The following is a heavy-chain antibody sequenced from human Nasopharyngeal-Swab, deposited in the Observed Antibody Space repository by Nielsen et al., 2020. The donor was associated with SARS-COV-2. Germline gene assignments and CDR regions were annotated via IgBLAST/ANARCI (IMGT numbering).Heavy chain of an antibody. J-gene: IGHJ6*02. V-gene: IGHV1-8*03. Sequence: WVRQAPGQGLEWMGWMNPNSGNTGYAQKFQGRVTITRNTSISTAYTELSSLRSEDTAVYYCALPSAAYYYYGMDVWGQGTTVTVSS. D-gene: IGHD2-2*01. CDR3: ALPSAAYYYYGMDV. CDR2: MNPNSGNT.